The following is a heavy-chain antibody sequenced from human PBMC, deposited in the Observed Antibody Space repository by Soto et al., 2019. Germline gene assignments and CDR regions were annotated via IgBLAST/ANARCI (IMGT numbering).Heavy chain of an antibody. D-gene: IGHD5-18*01. CDR1: GGSISSGDYY. J-gene: IGHJ1*01. CDR2: IYYSEST. CDR3: AREDGYDTAYAY. V-gene: IGHV4-30-4*01. Sequence: QGQLQESRPGLVKPSQTLSLTCTDSGGSISSGDYYGRWIRQPPGKGVAWIGYIYYSESTYYNPSLNSRVTISVDTSKNRFSLKLNSVTAADTAVYCLAREDGYDTAYAYCGQGTLVTVSS.